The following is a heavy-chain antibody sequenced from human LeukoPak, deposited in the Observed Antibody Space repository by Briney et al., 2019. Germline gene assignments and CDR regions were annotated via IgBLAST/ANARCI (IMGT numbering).Heavy chain of an antibody. CDR1: GFTFSSYW. D-gene: IGHD6-13*01. CDR3: AKDKGVEGIAAADYYYYYGMDV. V-gene: IGHV3-74*01. J-gene: IGHJ6*02. CDR2: INSDGGST. Sequence: GGSLRLSCAASGFTFSSYWMHWVRQAPGKGLVWVSRINSDGGSTSYADSVKGRLTISRDNAKNTLYLQMNSLRAEDTALYYCAKDKGVEGIAAADYYYYYGMDVWGQGTTVTVSS.